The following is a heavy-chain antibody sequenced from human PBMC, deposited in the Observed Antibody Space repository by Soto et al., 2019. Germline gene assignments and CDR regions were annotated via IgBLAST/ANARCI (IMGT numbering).Heavy chain of an antibody. J-gene: IGHJ3*02. CDR2: IVVGSGNT. CDR3: AADTQRTTGTLAFDI. V-gene: IGHV1-58*01. CDR1: GFTFTSSA. Sequence: ASVKVSCKASGFTFTSSAVQWVRQARGQRLEWIGWIVVGSGNTNYAQKFQERVTITRDMSTSTAYMELSSLRSEDTAVYYCAADTQRTTGTLAFDIWGQGTMVTASS. D-gene: IGHD1-1*01.